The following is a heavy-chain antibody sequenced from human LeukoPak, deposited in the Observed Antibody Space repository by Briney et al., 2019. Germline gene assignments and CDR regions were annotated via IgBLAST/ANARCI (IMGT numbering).Heavy chain of an antibody. CDR1: GGSFSGYY. D-gene: IGHD3-10*01. V-gene: IGHV4-34*01. Sequence: SETLSLTCADYGGSFSGYYWSWIRQPPRKGLEWIGEINHSGSTNYNPSLKSRVTISVDTSKHQFYLKLSSVTAADTAVYYCARGGRVGVGYYGSGSYYYNYWGQGTLVTVSS. CDR3: ARGGRVGVGYYGSGSYYYNY. J-gene: IGHJ4*02. CDR2: INHSGST.